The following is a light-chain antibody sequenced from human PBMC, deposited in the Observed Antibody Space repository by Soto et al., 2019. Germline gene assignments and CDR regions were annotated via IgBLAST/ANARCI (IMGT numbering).Light chain of an antibody. CDR1: QSVSSSY. CDR2: VAS. CDR3: QQYGSSPMT. J-gene: IGKJ1*01. V-gene: IGKV3-20*01. Sequence: EIVLTQSPGTLSLSPGERATLSCRASQSVSSSYFAWYQQKPGHAHRLLIYVASSRATGIPDRFSGSGSGTDFTLTISSLEPEDFAVYYCQQYGSSPMTFGQGTKVEIK.